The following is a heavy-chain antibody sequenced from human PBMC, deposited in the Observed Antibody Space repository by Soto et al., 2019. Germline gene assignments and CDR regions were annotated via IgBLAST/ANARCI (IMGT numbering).Heavy chain of an antibody. CDR3: ARVPDY. J-gene: IGHJ4*02. CDR2: IYHSGST. CDR1: AGSISRASYS. Sequence: TLSLICAVYAGSISRASYSWSWIRQPPGKGLEWIGYIYHSGSTYYNPSLKSRVTISVDRSKNQFSLKLSSVTAADTAAYYCARVPDYWGQGTLVTVSS. V-gene: IGHV4-30-2*01.